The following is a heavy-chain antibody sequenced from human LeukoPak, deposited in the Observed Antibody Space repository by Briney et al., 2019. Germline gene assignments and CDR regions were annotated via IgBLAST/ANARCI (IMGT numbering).Heavy chain of an antibody. D-gene: IGHD3-22*01. J-gene: IGHJ4*02. CDR1: GFTFSSYE. CDR3: AREGALGYYYDSSGRSYYFDY. Sequence: GGSLRLSCAASGFTFSSYEMNWVRQAPGKGLEWVSYISSSGSTIYYADSVKGRFTISRDNAKNSLYLQMNSLRAEDTAVYYCAREGALGYYYDSSGRSYYFDYWGQGTLVTVSS. V-gene: IGHV3-48*03. CDR2: ISSSGSTI.